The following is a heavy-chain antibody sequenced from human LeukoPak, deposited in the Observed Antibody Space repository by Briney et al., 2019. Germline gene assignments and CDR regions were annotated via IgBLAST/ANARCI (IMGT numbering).Heavy chain of an antibody. CDR3: ARDAYGSGKGYFDY. Sequence: GASVKVSCKASGYAFSSYGFSWVRQAPGQGLEWMGWISGYDGNTKSVDKLQGRVTSTTDTSTSTAYLELRSLRSDDTAVYYCARDAYGSGKGYFDYWGQGTLVTVFS. D-gene: IGHD3-10*01. CDR1: GYAFSSYG. J-gene: IGHJ4*02. V-gene: IGHV1-18*01. CDR2: ISGYDGNT.